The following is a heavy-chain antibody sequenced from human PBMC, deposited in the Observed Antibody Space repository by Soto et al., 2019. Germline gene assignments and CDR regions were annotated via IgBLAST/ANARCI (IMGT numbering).Heavy chain of an antibody. J-gene: IGHJ4*02. CDR2: IIPIFGTA. Sequence: QVQLVQSGAEVKKPGSSVKVSCKASGSTFSSYAISWVRQAPGQGLEWMGGIIPIFGTANYAQKFQGRVTITADESTSTAYMELSSLRSEDTAVYYCARERRLQEEYYFDYWGQGTLVTVSS. CDR1: GSTFSSYA. CDR3: ARERRLQEEYYFDY. V-gene: IGHV1-69*01. D-gene: IGHD6-25*01.